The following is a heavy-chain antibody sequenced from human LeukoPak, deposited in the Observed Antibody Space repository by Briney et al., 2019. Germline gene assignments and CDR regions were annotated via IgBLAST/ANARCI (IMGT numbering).Heavy chain of an antibody. V-gene: IGHV3-30*01. J-gene: IGHJ3*02. CDR3: AREAARYDAFDI. Sequence: GRSLRLSCAASGFTFSSYAMRWVRQAPGKGLEWVAVISYDGSNKYYADSVKGRFTISRDNSKNTLYLQMNSLRAEDTAVYYCAREAARYDAFDIWGQGTMVTVSS. D-gene: IGHD6-6*01. CDR1: GFTFSSYA. CDR2: ISYDGSNK.